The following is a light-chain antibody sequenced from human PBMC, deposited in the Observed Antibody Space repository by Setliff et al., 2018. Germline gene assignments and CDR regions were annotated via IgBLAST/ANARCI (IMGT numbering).Light chain of an antibody. J-gene: IGLJ1*01. CDR2: EVD. V-gene: IGLV2-14*03. Sequence: QSVLTQAASVSGSPGQSITISCTGSSSDIGNNKYVSWYQQHPGKAPQLMIYEVDNWPSGVSHRFSGSKSGNTASLTISGLQVEDEADYYCTSYTGSVYVFGGGTKVTVL. CDR1: SSDIGNNKY. CDR3: TSYTGSVYV.